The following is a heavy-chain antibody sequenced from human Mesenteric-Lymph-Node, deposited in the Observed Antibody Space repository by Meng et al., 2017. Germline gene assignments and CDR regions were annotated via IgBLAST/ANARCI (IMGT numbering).Heavy chain of an antibody. CDR3: ARIGDPYYYDSSGYSASYYFDY. V-gene: IGHV4-59*01. CDR1: GGSISSYY. J-gene: IGHJ4*02. CDR2: ISYSGST. Sequence: SETLSLTCTVSGGSISSYYWSWIRQPPGKGLEYIGYISYSGSTNYNPSLKSRVTISVDTSKNQFSLRLTFVTAADTAVYYCARIGDPYYYDSSGYSASYYFDYWGQGSLVTVSS. D-gene: IGHD3-22*01.